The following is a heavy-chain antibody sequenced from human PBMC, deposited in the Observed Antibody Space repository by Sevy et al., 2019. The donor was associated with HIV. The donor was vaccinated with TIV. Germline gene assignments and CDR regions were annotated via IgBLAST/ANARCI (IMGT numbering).Heavy chain of an antibody. CDR1: GFKFSDYW. V-gene: IGHV3-7*01. Sequence: GGSLSLSFAASGFKFSDYWMSWVGQSPGKGLEWVATIKQDEIVKYYVESVKGRFAISRDNGKNSVSLQMNGLRVEDTALYYCAREVGGFNWRPYYFDSWGQGSLVTVSS. D-gene: IGHD3-3*01. J-gene: IGHJ4*02. CDR3: AREVGGFNWRPYYFDS. CDR2: IKQDEIVK.